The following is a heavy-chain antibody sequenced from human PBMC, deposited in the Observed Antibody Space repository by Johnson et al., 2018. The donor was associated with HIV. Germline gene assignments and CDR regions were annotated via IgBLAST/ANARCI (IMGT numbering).Heavy chain of an antibody. CDR2: IAYDGSIE. Sequence: QVQLVESGGGVVQPGRSLRLSCAASGFTFSSYALHWVRQAPGKGLEWVAVIAYDGSIEDYADCVAGRFTGSRDNSKNTVDLHMDSLRPEDTSVYFCARGRTTAARRWGNDAFDIWGLGTMVTVSS. D-gene: IGHD6-6*01. J-gene: IGHJ3*02. CDR3: ARGRTTAARRWGNDAFDI. V-gene: IGHV3-30*04. CDR1: GFTFSSYA.